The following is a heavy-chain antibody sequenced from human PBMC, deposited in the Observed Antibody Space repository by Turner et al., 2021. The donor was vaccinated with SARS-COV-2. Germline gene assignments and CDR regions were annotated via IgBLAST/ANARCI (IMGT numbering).Heavy chain of an antibody. D-gene: IGHD2-2*02. CDR3: ARGRGYCSSTSCYTNDALDI. J-gene: IGHJ3*02. Sequence: EVQLVESGGGLVQPGGSLRLSCGASGFTFVSYDMHWVRQATGKGLEWVSGIGTAGDPYYPGSVKGRFTISRENAKNSLYLQMNSLRAGDTAVYYCARGRGYCSSTSCYTNDALDIWGQGTMVTISS. V-gene: IGHV3-13*05. CDR2: IGTAGDP. CDR1: GFTFVSYD.